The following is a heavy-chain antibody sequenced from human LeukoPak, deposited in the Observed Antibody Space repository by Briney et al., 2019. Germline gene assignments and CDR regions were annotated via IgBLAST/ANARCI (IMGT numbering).Heavy chain of an antibody. J-gene: IGHJ5*02. V-gene: IGHV4-61*02. Sequence: SETLSLTCTVSGNSISSGDNYWSWIRQPAGKGLEWIGRIYTSGSTNYNPSLKSRVTISGDTSKNQFSLKLSSVTAADTAVYYCARVEKYTTSGPTDPWGQGTLVTVSS. CDR1: GNSISSGDNY. D-gene: IGHD6-13*01. CDR3: ARVEKYTTSGPTDP. CDR2: IYTSGST.